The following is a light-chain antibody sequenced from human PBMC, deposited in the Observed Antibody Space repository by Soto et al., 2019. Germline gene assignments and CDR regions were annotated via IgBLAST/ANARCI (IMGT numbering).Light chain of an antibody. CDR1: QTIKTY. Sequence: DIQMTQSPSPLSASVGDSVTITCRASQTIKTYLNWYRQKPGEAPKLLIYAASRLQTGVPSRFSGSGSGTFFTLSISSLQPEDFATYYCQQTYSTPGTFGQGTKVEV. CDR2: AAS. V-gene: IGKV1-39*01. J-gene: IGKJ1*01. CDR3: QQTYSTPGT.